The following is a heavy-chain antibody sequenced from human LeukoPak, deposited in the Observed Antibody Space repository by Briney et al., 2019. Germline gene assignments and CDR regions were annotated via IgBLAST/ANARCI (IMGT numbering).Heavy chain of an antibody. D-gene: IGHD3-10*01. V-gene: IGHV4-34*01. CDR1: GGSFSGYY. J-gene: IGHJ4*02. Sequence: SETLSLTCAVYGGSFSGYYWSWIRQPPGKGLEWIGEINHSGSTNYNPSLKSRVTISVDTSKNQFSLKLSSVTAADTAVYYCARIKRGTMVRGVIFIDYWGQGTLVTASS. CDR2: INHSGST. CDR3: ARIKRGTMVRGVIFIDY.